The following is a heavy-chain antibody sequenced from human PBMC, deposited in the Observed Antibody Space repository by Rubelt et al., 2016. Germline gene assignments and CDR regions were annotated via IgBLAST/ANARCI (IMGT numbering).Heavy chain of an antibody. D-gene: IGHD1-26*01. J-gene: IGHJ4*02. Sequence: GGGVVQPGGSLRLSCAASGFSFSSCGMHWVRQAPGKGLEWVAVISYDGGKSYYADSVKGRFTISRDNPESTLYLQMNSLRAEDTAVYYCASVLAGGTRSFDYWGQGTLVTVSS. CDR2: ISYDGGKS. CDR1: GFSFSSCG. V-gene: IGHV3-30*03. CDR3: ASVLAGGTRSFDY.